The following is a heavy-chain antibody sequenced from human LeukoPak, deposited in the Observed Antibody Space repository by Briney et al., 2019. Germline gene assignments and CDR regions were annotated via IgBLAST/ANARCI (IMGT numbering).Heavy chain of an antibody. V-gene: IGHV3-48*01. J-gene: IGHJ4*02. Sequence: GGSLRLSCKASGFTFSSYSMNWVRQAPGKGLEWISYISTSTTTIYYANSVKGRFTISRDNAKKSLYLQMNSLRVEDTGVYYCASWGEGALDNWGQGTLVTVSS. D-gene: IGHD1-26*01. CDR2: ISTSTTTI. CDR3: ASWGEGALDN. CDR1: GFTFSSYS.